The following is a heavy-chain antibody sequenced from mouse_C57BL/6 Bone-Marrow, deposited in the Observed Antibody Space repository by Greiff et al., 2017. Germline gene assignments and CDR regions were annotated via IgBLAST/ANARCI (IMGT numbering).Heavy chain of an antibody. CDR1: GYTFTSYW. J-gene: IGHJ4*01. V-gene: IGHV1-55*01. CDR2: IDPGSGST. CDR3: ARRKIGIITTGGYAMDY. D-gene: IGHD1-1*01. Sequence: VQLQQPGAGLVKPGASVKMSCKASGYTFTSYWINWVEERPWQGRGWIGDIDPGSGSTNYNEKLKSKATLSVDTSSSTAYMQLSSLTSEDSAVYYCARRKIGIITTGGYAMDYWGQGTSVTVSS.